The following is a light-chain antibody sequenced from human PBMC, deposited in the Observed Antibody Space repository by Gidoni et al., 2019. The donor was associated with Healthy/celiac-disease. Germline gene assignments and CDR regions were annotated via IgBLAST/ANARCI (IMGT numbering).Light chain of an antibody. J-gene: IGLJ2*01. CDR1: SSDVGGYNF. V-gene: IGLV2-14*01. CDR2: EVT. CDR3: TSYTTSSTLVV. Sequence: PPQSITISCIGTSSDVGGYNFVSWYQQHPGKAPKLMIYEVTKRPSGVSNRFSGSKSGNAASLTISGLQAEDEADYYCTSYTTSSTLVVFGGGTKLTVL.